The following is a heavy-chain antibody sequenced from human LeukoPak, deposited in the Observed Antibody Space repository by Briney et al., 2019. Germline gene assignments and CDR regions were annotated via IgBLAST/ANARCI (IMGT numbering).Heavy chain of an antibody. Sequence: GASVKVSCKASGYTFTGYYMHWVRQAPGQGLEWMGWINPNSGGTNYAQKFQGRVTMTRDTSISTAYMELSRLRSDDTAVYYCVIEYSSSSLIDYWGQGTLVTVSS. J-gene: IGHJ4*02. CDR3: VIEYSSSSLIDY. CDR1: GYTFTGYY. D-gene: IGHD6-6*01. CDR2: INPNSGGT. V-gene: IGHV1-2*02.